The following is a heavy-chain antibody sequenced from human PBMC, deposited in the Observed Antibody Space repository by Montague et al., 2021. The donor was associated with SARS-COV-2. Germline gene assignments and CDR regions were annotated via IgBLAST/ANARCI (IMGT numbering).Heavy chain of an antibody. CDR3: ASGEFFYYGSGSYYRNALDD. J-gene: IGHJ6*02. V-gene: IGHV4-34*12. CDR2: VIHSGTT. D-gene: IGHD3-10*01. Sequence: SETLSLTCHVYGASFSGYYWSWVRQSPGKGLEWIGEVIHSGTTNYNPSLKGRVTISIDSSNDRFSLRLTSLTAADTGVYYCASGEFFYYGSGSYYRNALDDWGQGTTVTVSS. CDR1: GASFSGYY.